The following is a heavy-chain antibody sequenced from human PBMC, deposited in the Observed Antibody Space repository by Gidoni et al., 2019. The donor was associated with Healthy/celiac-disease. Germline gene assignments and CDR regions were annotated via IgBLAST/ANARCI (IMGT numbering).Heavy chain of an antibody. J-gene: IGHJ4*02. D-gene: IGHD3-10*01. CDR1: GFTFSDYY. Sequence: QLHLVASGGGLVTSGGSLRLSCSASGFTFSDYYMSWIRQAPGKGLEWVSDISSSGSTIYYADAVKGRFTISRDKAKNSLYLQRNSLRAEDTAVYYCVGPMTMVRGIGYWGQGTLVTVAS. CDR2: ISSSGSTI. CDR3: VGPMTMVRGIGY. V-gene: IGHV3-11*01.